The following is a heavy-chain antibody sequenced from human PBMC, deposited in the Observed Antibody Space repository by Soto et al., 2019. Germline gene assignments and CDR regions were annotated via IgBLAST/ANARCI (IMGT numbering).Heavy chain of an antibody. D-gene: IGHD6-19*01. CDR1: GGSISSYY. V-gene: IGHV4-59*01. Sequence: QVQLQESGPGLVKPSETLSLTCTVSGGSISSYYWSWIRQPPGKGLEWIGYIYCSGSTNYNPSLKSRVTISVDTSKNQFSLKLSSVTAADTAVYYCARDLGSSGWYGWFDPWGQGTLVTVSS. CDR2: IYCSGST. CDR3: ARDLGSSGWYGWFDP. J-gene: IGHJ5*02.